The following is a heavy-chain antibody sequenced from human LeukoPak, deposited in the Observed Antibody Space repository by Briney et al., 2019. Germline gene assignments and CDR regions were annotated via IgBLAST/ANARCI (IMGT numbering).Heavy chain of an antibody. V-gene: IGHV3-23*01. D-gene: IGHD4-17*01. J-gene: IGHJ4*02. CDR1: GFTFSSYA. Sequence: PGGSLRLSCAASGFTFSSYAMSWVRQAPGKGLEWVSAISGSGGSTYYADSVKGRFTISRDNSKNTLYLQMNSLRAEDTAVYYCANAPYGDYVLDDYWGQGTLVTVSS. CDR2: ISGSGGST. CDR3: ANAPYGDYVLDDY.